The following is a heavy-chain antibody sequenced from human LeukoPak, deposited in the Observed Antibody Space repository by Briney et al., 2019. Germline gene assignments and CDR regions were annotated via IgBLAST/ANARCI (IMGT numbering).Heavy chain of an antibody. CDR1: GYTFTGYH. CDR2: INPNSGGT. V-gene: IGHV1-2*02. J-gene: IGHJ4*02. Sequence: ASVKVSCKASGYTFTGYHIHWVRQAPGQGLEWMGWINPNSGGTNYAQKFQGGVTMTRDTSISTAYMELSRLRSDDTAVYYCARYWYYYGSGSPTGFDYWGQGTLVTVSS. D-gene: IGHD3-10*01. CDR3: ARYWYYYGSGSPTGFDY.